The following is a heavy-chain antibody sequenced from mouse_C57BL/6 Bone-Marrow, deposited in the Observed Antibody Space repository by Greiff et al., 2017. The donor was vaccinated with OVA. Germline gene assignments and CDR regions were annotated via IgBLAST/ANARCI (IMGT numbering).Heavy chain of an antibody. D-gene: IGHD1-1*01. J-gene: IGHJ2*01. V-gene: IGHV1-4*01. CDR1: GYTFTSYT. CDR3: ARGAAVEGDY. CDR2: INPSSGYT. Sequence: VKLVESGAELARPGASVEMSCKASGYTFTSYTMHWVKQRPGQGLEWIGYINPSSGYTKYNQKFKDKATLTADKSSSTAYMQLSSLTSEDSAVYYCARGAAVEGDYWGQGTTLTVSS.